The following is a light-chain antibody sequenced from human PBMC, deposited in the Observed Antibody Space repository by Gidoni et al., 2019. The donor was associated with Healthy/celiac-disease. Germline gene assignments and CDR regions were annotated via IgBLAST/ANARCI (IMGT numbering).Light chain of an antibody. Sequence: DIQMTQSPSSLSASVGDRVTITCQARQDISNYLNLYQQKPGKAPKLLIYDASNLEKGVTSRFSGRGSGTDFTFTISSLQPEDIETYYCQQYDNLPLTFGGGTKVEIK. CDR1: QDISNY. V-gene: IGKV1-33*01. J-gene: IGKJ4*01. CDR3: QQYDNLPLT. CDR2: DAS.